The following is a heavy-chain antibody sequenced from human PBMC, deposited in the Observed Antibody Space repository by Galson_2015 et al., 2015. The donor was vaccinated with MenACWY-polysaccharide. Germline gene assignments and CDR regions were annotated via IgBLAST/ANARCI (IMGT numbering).Heavy chain of an antibody. V-gene: IGHV3-7*03. CDR1: GLTFSNYW. CDR2: IKQDGSEK. CDR3: ASQTWTGYFDY. D-gene: IGHD3-10*01. Sequence: PLRLSCAASGLTFSNYWMSWVRQAPGKGLEWVAHIKQDGSEKYYVDSVKGRFTISRDNAKTSLYLQMNSLRAEDTAMYYCASQTWTGYFDYWGQGILVTVSS. J-gene: IGHJ4*02.